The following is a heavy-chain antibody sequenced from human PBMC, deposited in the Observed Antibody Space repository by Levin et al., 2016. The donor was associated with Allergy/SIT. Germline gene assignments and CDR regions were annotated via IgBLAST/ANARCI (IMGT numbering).Heavy chain of an antibody. Sequence: SETLSLTCTVSGDSISSSNYYWGWIRQPPGKGLEWLGEIVHHGGTNYNPSLESRVTISVDTSKNQFSLKVNSLTAADTAVYYCARGKDPGFCRGGSCYAHFDYWGQGTLVTVSS. CDR2: IVHHGGT. CDR1: GDSISSSNYY. V-gene: IGHV4-39*07. D-gene: IGHD2-15*01. J-gene: IGHJ4*02. CDR3: ARGKDPGFCRGGSCYAHFDY.